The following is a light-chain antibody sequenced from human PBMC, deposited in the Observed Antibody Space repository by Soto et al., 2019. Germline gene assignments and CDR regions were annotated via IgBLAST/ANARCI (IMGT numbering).Light chain of an antibody. CDR3: QQRSNWPPLFT. J-gene: IGKJ3*01. CDR1: QSVSSY. V-gene: IGKV3-11*01. CDR2: DAS. Sequence: EIVLTQSPATLSLSPGERATLSCRASQSVSSYLAWYQQKPGQAPRLLLYDASNRATGIPARFSGSGSGTDVTLAISSLEPEDFAVYYCQQRSNWPPLFTFGPGTKVDIK.